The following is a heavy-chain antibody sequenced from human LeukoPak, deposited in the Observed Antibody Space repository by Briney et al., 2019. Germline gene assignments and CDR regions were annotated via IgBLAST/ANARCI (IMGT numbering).Heavy chain of an antibody. J-gene: IGHJ5*02. CDR3: ARSIPLWKELRRDWLDP. V-gene: IGHV1-24*01. CDR2: FDPEDGET. D-gene: IGHD2-21*01. CDR1: GYTLTELS. Sequence: EASVKVSCKVSGYTLTELSMHWVRQAPGKGLEWMGGFDPEDGETIYAQKFQGRVTITRNTSISTAYMELSSLRSEDTAVYYCARSIPLWKELRRDWLDPWGQGTQVTVSS.